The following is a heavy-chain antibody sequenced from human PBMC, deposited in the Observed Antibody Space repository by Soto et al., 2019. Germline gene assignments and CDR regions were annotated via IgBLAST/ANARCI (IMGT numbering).Heavy chain of an antibody. CDR1: GDTFSTLP. CDR2: FIPVFDTA. D-gene: IGHD3-22*01. CDR3: ATHYSDRSGGAFDI. J-gene: IGHJ3*02. Sequence: QVQLVQSGAEVKKPGSSVRVSCKASGDTFSTLPITWVRQAPGHGLEWMGLFIPVFDTATYAQKFQGRVTLTADESRSTAYMELSSLRSEDSAVYYCATHYSDRSGGAFDIWGQGTMVTVS. V-gene: IGHV1-69*01.